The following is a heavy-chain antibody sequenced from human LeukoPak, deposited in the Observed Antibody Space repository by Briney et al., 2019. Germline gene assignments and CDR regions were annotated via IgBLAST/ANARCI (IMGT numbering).Heavy chain of an antibody. CDR1: GYTFTSYG. J-gene: IGHJ5*02. Sequence: ASVKVSCKASGYTFTSYGISWVRQAPGQGLEWMGWISAYNGNTNYAQKLQGRVTMTTDTSTSTAYMELRSLRSDDTAVYYCARDRYYGSGSYVSNWFDPWGQGTLVTVSS. V-gene: IGHV1-18*01. CDR3: ARDRYYGSGSYVSNWFDP. CDR2: ISAYNGNT. D-gene: IGHD3-10*01.